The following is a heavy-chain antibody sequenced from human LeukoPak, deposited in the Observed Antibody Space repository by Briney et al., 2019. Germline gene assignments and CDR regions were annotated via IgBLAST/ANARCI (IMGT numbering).Heavy chain of an antibody. D-gene: IGHD2-8*02. V-gene: IGHV3-30*18. CDR2: ISYDGSNK. Sequence: PGGSLRLSCAASGFTFSSYGMHRVRQAPGKGLEWVAVISYDGSNKYYADSVKGRFTISRDNSKNTLYLQMNSLRAEDTAVYYCAKADAGAYYFDYWGQGTLVTVSS. J-gene: IGHJ4*02. CDR1: GFTFSSYG. CDR3: AKADAGAYYFDY.